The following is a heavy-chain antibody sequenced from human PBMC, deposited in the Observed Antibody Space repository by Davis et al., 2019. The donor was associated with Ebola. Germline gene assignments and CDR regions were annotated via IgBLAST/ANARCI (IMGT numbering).Heavy chain of an antibody. Sequence: GSLRLSCTVSGGSISSYYWSWIRQPPGKGLEWIGYIYYSGSTNYNPSLKSRVTISVDTSKNQFSLKLSSVTAADTAVYYCARHVVGSSWSIRYYYGMDVWGQGTTVTVSS. CDR1: GGSISSYY. J-gene: IGHJ6*02. D-gene: IGHD6-13*01. CDR3: ARHVVGSSWSIRYYYGMDV. V-gene: IGHV4-59*08. CDR2: IYYSGST.